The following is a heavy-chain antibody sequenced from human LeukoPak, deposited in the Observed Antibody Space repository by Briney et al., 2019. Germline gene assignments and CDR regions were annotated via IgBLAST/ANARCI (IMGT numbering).Heavy chain of an antibody. CDR3: ARVRLNAFDI. CDR1: EYTFIGYY. V-gene: IGHV1-2*02. J-gene: IGHJ3*02. Sequence: GASVKVSCKASEYTFIGYYMHWVRQAHGQGPEGMGWINPNGGATNYAQKFQGRVTMTRDTSISTAYMELSRLRSDDTAVYYCARVRLNAFDIWGQGTMVIVSS. CDR2: INPNGGAT. D-gene: IGHD3-16*01.